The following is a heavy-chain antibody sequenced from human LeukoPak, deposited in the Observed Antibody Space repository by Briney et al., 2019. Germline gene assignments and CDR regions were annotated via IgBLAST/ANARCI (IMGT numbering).Heavy chain of an antibody. CDR2: INHSGGT. V-gene: IGHV4-34*01. CDR3: ARNITIFGVVKS. J-gene: IGHJ4*02. Sequence: SETLSLTCAVYGGSFSGYYWSWIRQPPGKGLEWIGEINHSGGTNYNPSLKSRVTISVDTSKNQFSLKLSSVTAADTAVYYCARNITIFGVVKSRGQGTLVTVSS. D-gene: IGHD3-3*01. CDR1: GGSFSGYY.